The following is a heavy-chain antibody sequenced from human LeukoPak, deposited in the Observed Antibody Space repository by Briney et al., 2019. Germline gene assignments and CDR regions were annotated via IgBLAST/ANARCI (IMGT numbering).Heavy chain of an antibody. CDR2: ISSSSSYI. D-gene: IGHD3-22*01. CDR1: GFTFSSYS. Sequence: GGSLRLSCEASGFTFSSYSMNWVRQAPGKGLEWVSSISSSSSYIYYADSVKGRFTISRDNAKNSLYLQMNSLRAEDTAVYYCARDPPYYYDSSGQVDYWGQGTLVTVSS. V-gene: IGHV3-21*01. CDR3: ARDPPYYYDSSGQVDY. J-gene: IGHJ4*02.